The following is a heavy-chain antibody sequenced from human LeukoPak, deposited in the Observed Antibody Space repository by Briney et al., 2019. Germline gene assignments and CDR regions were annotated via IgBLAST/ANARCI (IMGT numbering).Heavy chain of an antibody. CDR1: GGSVSSGSYY. J-gene: IGHJ4*02. CDR3: ARTYYYDSSGYSRYYFDY. V-gene: IGHV4-61*01. Sequence: SETLSLTCTVSGGSVSSGSYYWSWIRQPPGKGLEWIGYIYYSGSTNYNPSLKSRVTISVDTSKNQFSLKLSSVTAADTAVYYCARTYYYDSSGYSRYYFDYWSQGTLVTVSS. D-gene: IGHD3-22*01. CDR2: IYYSGST.